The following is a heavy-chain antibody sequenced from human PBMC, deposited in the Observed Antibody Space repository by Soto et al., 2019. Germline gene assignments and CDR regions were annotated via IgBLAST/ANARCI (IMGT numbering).Heavy chain of an antibody. D-gene: IGHD3-3*01. CDR3: AASPCKWILCMIY. CDR2: VFRIGMI. V-gene: IGHV4-4*02. Sequence: HLQASGPGLVKPSGTLSLTCTVSGGSISSSIWWSWVRQSPGKGLEWIGEVFRIGMINYNPYLKGRVSLSVDKSQNHFSLKLTSVTAAGTAVYYCAASPCKWILCMIYWGRGTLVSVSS. CDR1: GGSISSSIW. J-gene: IGHJ4*02.